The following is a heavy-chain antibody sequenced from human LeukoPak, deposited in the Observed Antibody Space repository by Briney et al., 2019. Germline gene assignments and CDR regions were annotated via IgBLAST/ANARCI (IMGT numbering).Heavy chain of an antibody. Sequence: SETLSLTCAVYGGSFSGYYWSWIRQPPGKGLEWIGEINHSGSTNYNPSLKSRVTISVDTSKNQFSLKLSSVTAADTAVYYCARGAYSSGWPYYYYYYMDVWGRGATVTVSS. D-gene: IGHD6-19*01. J-gene: IGHJ6*03. V-gene: IGHV4-34*01. CDR3: ARGAYSSGWPYYYYYYMDV. CDR2: INHSGST. CDR1: GGSFSGYY.